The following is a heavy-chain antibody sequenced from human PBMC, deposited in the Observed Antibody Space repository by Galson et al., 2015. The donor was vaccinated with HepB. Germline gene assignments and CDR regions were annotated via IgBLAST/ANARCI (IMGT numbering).Heavy chain of an antibody. Sequence: CAISGDSVSSNSAAWNWIRQSPSRGLEWLGRTYYRSKWYNDYAVSVKSRMTINPDTSKNQFSLQLNSVTPEDTAVYYCARDRHCSSTSCSSSNWFDPWGQGTLVTVSS. V-gene: IGHV6-1*01. CDR1: GDSVSSNSAA. D-gene: IGHD2-2*01. CDR2: TYYRSKWYN. CDR3: ARDRHCSSTSCSSSNWFDP. J-gene: IGHJ5*02.